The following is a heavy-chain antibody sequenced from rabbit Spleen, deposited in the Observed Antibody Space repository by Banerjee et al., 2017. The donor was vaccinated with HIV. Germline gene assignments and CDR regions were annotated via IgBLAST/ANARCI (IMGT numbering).Heavy chain of an antibody. V-gene: IGHV1S40*01. J-gene: IGHJ4*01. CDR3: ARRSATTDSDYYFNL. Sequence: QSLEESGGDLVKPGASLTLTCTASGFSFSSGYFMCWVRQAPGKGLEWIGCIRSSSGHTYYASWAKGRFTISKTSTTVTLQVTSLTAADTATYFCARRSATTDSDYYFNLWGPGTLVTVS. CDR2: IRSSSGHT. CDR1: GFSFSSGYF. D-gene: IGHD2-1*01.